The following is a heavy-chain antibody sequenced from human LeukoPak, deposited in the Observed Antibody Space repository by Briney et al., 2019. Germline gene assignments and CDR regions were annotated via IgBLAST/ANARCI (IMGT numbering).Heavy chain of an antibody. V-gene: IGHV4-59*08. Sequence: SETLSLTCTVSGGSMSSYYWFWIRQPPGKGLEWIGHIFYSGSTTYNPSLKSRLTISVDTSKNQFSLRLSSVTAADTAVYYCARYGTRLYASDYWGQGTLVTVSS. J-gene: IGHJ4*02. D-gene: IGHD2-8*01. CDR1: GGSMSSYY. CDR3: ARYGTRLYASDY. CDR2: IFYSGST.